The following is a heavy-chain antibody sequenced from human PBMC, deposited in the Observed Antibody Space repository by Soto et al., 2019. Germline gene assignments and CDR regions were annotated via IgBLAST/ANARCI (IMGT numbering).Heavy chain of an antibody. CDR3: ARLIRRYCSGGSCYFFDY. D-gene: IGHD2-15*01. V-gene: IGHV4-39*01. Sequence: PSETLSLTCTVSGDSISGSSDYWGWIRQPPGKGLEWIGNIYYSGSTYYNPSLKSRVTMSVDTSKNQFSLKLSSVTAADTAVFYCARLIRRYCSGGSCYFFDYWGQGTLVTVSS. J-gene: IGHJ4*02. CDR2: IYYSGST. CDR1: GDSISGSSDY.